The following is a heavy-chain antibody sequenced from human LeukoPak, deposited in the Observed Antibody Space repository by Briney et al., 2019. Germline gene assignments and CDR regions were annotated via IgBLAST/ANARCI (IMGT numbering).Heavy chain of an antibody. CDR2: INHSGST. CDR1: GGSFSGYY. V-gene: IGHV4-34*01. CDR3: ARGSASNGAHY. Sequence: PSETLSLTCAVYGGSFSGYYWNWIRQPPGKGLEWIGEINHSGSTNYNPSLKSRVTISVDTSKNQFSLKLSSVTAADTAVYYCARGSASNGAHYWGQGTLVTVSS. J-gene: IGHJ4*02. D-gene: IGHD4-11*01.